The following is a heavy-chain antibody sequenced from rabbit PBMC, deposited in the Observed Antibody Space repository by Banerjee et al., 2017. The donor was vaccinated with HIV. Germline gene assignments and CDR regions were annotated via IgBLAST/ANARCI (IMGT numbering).Heavy chain of an antibody. CDR1: GFTLSSHW. CDR3: ARDLAGVIGWNFDL. V-gene: IGHV1S40*01. J-gene: IGHJ4*01. Sequence: QSLEESGGGLVKPGASLTLTCTASGFTLSSHWMCWVRQASGKGLEWIACIYIGDDRINYASWAKGRFTVSKTSSTTVTLQMTSLTAADTATYFCARDLAGVIGWNFDLWGQGTLVTVS. D-gene: IGHD4-1*01. CDR2: IYIGDDRI.